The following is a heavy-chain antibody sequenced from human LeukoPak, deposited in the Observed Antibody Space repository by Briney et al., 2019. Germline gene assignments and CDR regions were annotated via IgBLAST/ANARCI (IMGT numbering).Heavy chain of an antibody. J-gene: IGHJ4*02. CDR1: GFTFDDCA. D-gene: IGHD2-21*02. Sequence: GGSLRLSCTASGFTFDDCAMHWVRQAPGKGLEWVSGISWSGSSIGYADSVKGRFTISRDNAKNSLYLQMNSLRTEDTAFYYCAKDPSAYCGGDCFRADYWGQGTLVTVSS. CDR3: AKDPSAYCGGDCFRADY. CDR2: ISWSGSSI. V-gene: IGHV3-9*01.